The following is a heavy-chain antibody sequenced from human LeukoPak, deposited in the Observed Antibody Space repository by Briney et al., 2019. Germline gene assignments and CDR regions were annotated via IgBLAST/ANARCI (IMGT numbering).Heavy chain of an antibody. CDR2: IYYSGST. CDR1: GGSISSYY. V-gene: IGHV4-59*01. J-gene: IGHJ4*02. CDR3: ARGIPGSGWYLRGYYFDY. D-gene: IGHD6-19*01. Sequence: SETLSLTCTVSGGSISSYYWSWIRQPPGKGLEWIGYIYYSGSTNYNPSLKSRVTISVDTSKNQFSLKLSSVTAADTAVYYCARGIPGSGWYLRGYYFDYWGQGTLVTVSS.